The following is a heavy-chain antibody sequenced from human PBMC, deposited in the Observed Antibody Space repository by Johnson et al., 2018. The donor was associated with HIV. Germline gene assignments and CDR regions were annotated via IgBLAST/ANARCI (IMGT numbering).Heavy chain of an antibody. CDR2: ISYDGSNK. CDR1: GFTFSSYS. J-gene: IGHJ3*02. V-gene: IGHV3-30*04. CDR3: ARDSLGYSSSWYKGGAFDI. Sequence: QVQLVESGGGLVQPGRSLRLSCAASGFTFSSYSMHWVRQAPGKGLEWVAVISYDGSNKYYADSVKGRFTISRDNSKNTLYLQMNSLRAEDTAVYYCARDSLGYSSSWYKGGAFDIWGQGTMVTVSS. D-gene: IGHD6-13*01.